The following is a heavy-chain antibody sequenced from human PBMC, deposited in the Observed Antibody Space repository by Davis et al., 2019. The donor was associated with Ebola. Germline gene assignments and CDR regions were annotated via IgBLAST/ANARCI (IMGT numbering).Heavy chain of an antibody. CDR1: GLSLSSHW. J-gene: IGHJ4*02. V-gene: IGHV3-7*01. CDR3: ARGPSTGNSFSY. Sequence: GSLTLSCAVSGLSLSSHWKCWVRHAPGKGLEWVANIKQDGSEKYYVDSVKGRFTISRDNAKNSLYLQMNSLRVEDTAVYYCARGPSTGNSFSYGGQGTLVTVSS. D-gene: IGHD6-13*01. CDR2: IKQDGSEK.